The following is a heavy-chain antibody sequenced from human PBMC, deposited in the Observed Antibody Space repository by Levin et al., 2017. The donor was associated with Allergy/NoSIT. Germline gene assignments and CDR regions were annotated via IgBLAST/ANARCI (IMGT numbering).Heavy chain of an antibody. J-gene: IGHJ6*02. Sequence: PSETLSLTCTVSGGSISGYYWSWIRQPPGKGLEWIGYIYYSGSTKYNPSLKSRVTISVDTSKNQFSLKLSSVTAAETAVYYCARDRTITTTGETYFYGMDVWGQGTTVTVSS. CDR3: ARDRTITTTGETYFYGMDV. V-gene: IGHV4-59*01. D-gene: IGHD7-27*01. CDR2: IYYSGST. CDR1: GGSISGYY.